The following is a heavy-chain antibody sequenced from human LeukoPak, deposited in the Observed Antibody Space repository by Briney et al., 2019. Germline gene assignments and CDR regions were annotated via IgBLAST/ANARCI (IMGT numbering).Heavy chain of an antibody. V-gene: IGHV4-34*01. CDR2: INHSGST. J-gene: IGHJ4*02. CDR3: ARARAYYYGSGSYGY. Sequence: PSETLSLTCAVYGGSFSGYYWSWIRQPPGKGLEWIGEINHSGSTNYNPSLKSRVTISVDTSKNQFSLKLSSVTAADTAVYYCARARAYYYGSGSYGYWGQGTLVTVSS. D-gene: IGHD3-10*01. CDR1: GGSFSGYY.